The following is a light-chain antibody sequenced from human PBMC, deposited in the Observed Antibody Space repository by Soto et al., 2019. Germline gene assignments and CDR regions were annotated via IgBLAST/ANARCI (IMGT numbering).Light chain of an antibody. CDR2: DAS. V-gene: IGKV3-15*01. CDR3: QQYDIWPPYT. Sequence: EVVMTQSPASLSASPGERVTLSCRASQTIRSSLAWYQQRPGQAPRLLIYDASTRATGIPPRFSGGGSATEFTVTISSLQSEDVAIYYCQQYDIWPPYTFGQGTKVEF. J-gene: IGKJ2*01. CDR1: QTIRSS.